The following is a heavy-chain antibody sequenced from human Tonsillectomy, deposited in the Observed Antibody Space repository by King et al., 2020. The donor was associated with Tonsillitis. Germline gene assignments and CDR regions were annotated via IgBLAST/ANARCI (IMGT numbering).Heavy chain of an antibody. D-gene: IGHD5-12*01. Sequence: VQLVESGGGVVQPGRSLRLSCAASVFTFSSYGMHWVRQAPGKGLEWVAVISYDGSNKYYADSVKGRFTISRDNSKNTLYLQMNSLRAEDTSVYYCAKGGAYNGCGEAAMDVWGQGTTVTVSS. CDR3: AKGGAYNGCGEAAMDV. CDR1: VFTFSSYG. V-gene: IGHV3-30*18. CDR2: ISYDGSNK. J-gene: IGHJ6*02.